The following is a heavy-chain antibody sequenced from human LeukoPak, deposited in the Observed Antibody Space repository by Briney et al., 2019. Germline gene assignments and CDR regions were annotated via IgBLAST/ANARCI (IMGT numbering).Heavy chain of an antibody. CDR1: GFTFSSG. CDR3: AKGELHFNTCSFDY. CDR2: ISYDGNHK. V-gene: IGHV3-30*18. Sequence: PGGSLRLSCAASGFTFSSGVHWVRQAPGKGLEWVAVISYDGNHKYYGDSVKGRFTISRDNSRNTLYLQMDSLKTEDTAVYYCAKGELHFNTCSFDYWGQGTLVTVSP. D-gene: IGHD1-26*01. J-gene: IGHJ4*02.